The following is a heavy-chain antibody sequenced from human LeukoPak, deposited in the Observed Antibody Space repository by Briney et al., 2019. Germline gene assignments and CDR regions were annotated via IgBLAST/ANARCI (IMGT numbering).Heavy chain of an antibody. CDR1: GFTFSSYS. CDR2: ISSSSSYI. CDR3: ASTAFPATPTFDY. V-gene: IGHV3-21*01. Sequence: GGSLRLPCAASGFTFSSYSMNWVRQAPGKGLEWVSSISSSSSYIYYADSVKGRFTISRDNAKNSLYLQMNSLRAEDTAVYYCASTAFPATPTFDYWGQGTLVTVSS. D-gene: IGHD2/OR15-2a*01. J-gene: IGHJ4*02.